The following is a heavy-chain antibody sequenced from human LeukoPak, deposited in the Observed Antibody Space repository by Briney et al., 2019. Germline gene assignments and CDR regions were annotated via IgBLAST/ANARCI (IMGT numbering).Heavy chain of an antibody. Sequence: GGSLRLSCEASGFTFSNYWMSWVRQAPGKGLEWVANINQDSSEIFYVDSVKGRFTISRDSAKNSLYLQMNSLRAEDTAVYYCATIQLFKFDYWGQGTLVTVSS. J-gene: IGHJ4*02. CDR2: INQDSSEI. D-gene: IGHD5-18*01. CDR1: GFTFSNYW. CDR3: ATIQLFKFDY. V-gene: IGHV3-7*01.